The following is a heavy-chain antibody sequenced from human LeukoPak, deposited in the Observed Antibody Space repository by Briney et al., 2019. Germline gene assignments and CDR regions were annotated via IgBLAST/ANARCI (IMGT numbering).Heavy chain of an antibody. CDR2: MNPNSGNT. V-gene: IGHV1-8*02. J-gene: IGHJ3*02. CDR3: ATDTIYGDYTLRAFDI. Sequence: ASVKVSCKASGYTFTSYDINWVRQAPGQGLEWMGWMNPNSGNTGYAQKFQGRVTMTEDTSTDTAYMELSSLRSEDTAVYYCATDTIYGDYTLRAFDIWGQGTMVTVSS. CDR1: GYTFTSYD. D-gene: IGHD4-17*01.